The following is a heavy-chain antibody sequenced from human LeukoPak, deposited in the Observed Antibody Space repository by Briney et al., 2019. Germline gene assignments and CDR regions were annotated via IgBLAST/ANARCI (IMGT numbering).Heavy chain of an antibody. CDR3: AGDRSIPADSHGFDP. CDR2: IYTSGST. V-gene: IGHV4-4*07. CDR1: GGSISSYY. Sequence: SETLSLTCTVSGGSISSYYWSWIRQPAGKGLEWIGRIYTSGSTNYNPSLKSRVTMSVDTSKNQFSLKLSSVTAADTAVYYCAGDRSIPADSHGFDPWGQGTLVTVSS. J-gene: IGHJ5*02. D-gene: IGHD2-21*01.